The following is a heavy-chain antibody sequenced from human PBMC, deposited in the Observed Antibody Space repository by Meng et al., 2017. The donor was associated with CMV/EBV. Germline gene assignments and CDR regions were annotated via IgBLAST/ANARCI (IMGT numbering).Heavy chain of an antibody. V-gene: IGHV4-59*11. CDR3: AERGGGY. D-gene: IGHD1-1*01. CDR2: IHYTGRA. J-gene: IGHJ4*02. Sequence: QLQQSGPGLGKPSETLSLPCRVSGVSIRTHYWSWVRQTPGKGLEWIASIHYTGRADYSPSLKSRLTISVDTSDSQLSLKLSSVTPADTAMYYCAERGGGYWGQGSLVTVSS. CDR1: GVSIRTHY.